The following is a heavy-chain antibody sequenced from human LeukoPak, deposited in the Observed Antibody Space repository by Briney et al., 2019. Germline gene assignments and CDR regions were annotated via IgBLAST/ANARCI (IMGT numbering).Heavy chain of an antibody. CDR1: GFPFSNYW. V-gene: IGHV3-66*01. CDR2: IYSGGST. CDR3: AREYYYDSSGPLGSDY. Sequence: GGSLRLSCAASGFPFSNYWMSWVRQAPGKGLEWVSVIYSGGSTYYADSVKGRFTISRDNSKNTLYLQMNSLRAEDTAVYYCAREYYYDSSGPLGSDYWGQGTLVTVSS. J-gene: IGHJ4*02. D-gene: IGHD3-22*01.